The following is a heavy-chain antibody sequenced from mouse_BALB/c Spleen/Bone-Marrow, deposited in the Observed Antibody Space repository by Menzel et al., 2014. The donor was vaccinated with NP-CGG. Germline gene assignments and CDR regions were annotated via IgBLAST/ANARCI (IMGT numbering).Heavy chain of an antibody. Sequence: EVNLVESGGGLVQPGGSRKLPWAASGFTFSGFGMHWVRQAPEKGLEWGADISSASSTIYYADTVKGRFTISRDNPKNTLFLQMTSLRSDDTAMYYCARGGNYPYYAMDYWGQGTSVTVSS. CDR2: ISSASSTI. CDR3: ARGGNYPYYAMDY. V-gene: IGHV5-17*02. D-gene: IGHD2-1*01. J-gene: IGHJ4*01. CDR1: GFTFSGFG.